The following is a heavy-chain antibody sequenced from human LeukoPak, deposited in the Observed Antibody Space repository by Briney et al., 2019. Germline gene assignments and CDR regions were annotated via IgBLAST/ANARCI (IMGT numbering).Heavy chain of an antibody. V-gene: IGHV6-1*01. CDR1: GDSVSSNSAA. J-gene: IGHJ5*02. Sequence: SQSLSLTCAISGDSVSSNSAAWNWIRQSPSRGLEWLGRTYYRSKWYNDYAVSVKSRITINPDTSKNQFSLQLNSVTPEDTAVYYCARAPIVVVPAAISSWFDPWGQGTLVTVSS. CDR2: TYYRSKWYN. D-gene: IGHD2-2*01. CDR3: ARAPIVVVPAAISSWFDP.